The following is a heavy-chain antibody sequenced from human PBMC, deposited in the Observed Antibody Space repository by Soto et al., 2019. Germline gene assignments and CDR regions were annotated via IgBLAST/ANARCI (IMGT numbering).Heavy chain of an antibody. D-gene: IGHD3-22*01. V-gene: IGHV1-46*01. CDR2: INPTGGST. CDR1: GYTFTYYY. CDR3: ARGYDSGGYYSSPFY. J-gene: IGHJ4*02. Sequence: ASVKVSCKAPGYTFTYYYMHWVRQAPGQGLEWMGIINPTGGSTSYAQKFQGRVTMTRDTSTSTVYMELSSLKFEDTAVYYCARGYDSGGYYSSPFYWGQGTLVTVSS.